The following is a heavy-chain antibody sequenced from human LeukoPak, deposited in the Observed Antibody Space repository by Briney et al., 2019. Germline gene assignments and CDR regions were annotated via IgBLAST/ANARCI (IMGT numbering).Heavy chain of an antibody. CDR2: ISSSGSTI. CDR3: ASFNLLAYYYGMDV. Sequence: GGSLRLSCAASGFTFSDYYMSWIRQAPGKGLEWVSYISSSGSTIYYADSVKGRFTISRDNAKNSLYLQMNSLRAEDTAVYYCASFNLLAYYYGMDVWGQGTTVTVSS. D-gene: IGHD3-3*02. V-gene: IGHV3-11*01. CDR1: GFTFSDYY. J-gene: IGHJ6*02.